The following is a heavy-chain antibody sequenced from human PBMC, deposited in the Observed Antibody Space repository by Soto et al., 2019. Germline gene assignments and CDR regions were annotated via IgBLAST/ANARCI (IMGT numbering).Heavy chain of an antibody. D-gene: IGHD1-26*01. J-gene: IGHJ4*02. CDR3: ARATSKVGATTHFDY. CDR2: ISYDGSNK. Sequence: QVQLVESGGGVVQPGRSLRLSCAASGFTFSSYAMHWVRQAPGKGLEWVAVISYDGSNKYYADSVKGRFTISRDNSKNTLYLQMNRLRAEDTAVYYCARATSKVGATTHFDYWGQGTLVTVSS. CDR1: GFTFSSYA. V-gene: IGHV3-30-3*01.